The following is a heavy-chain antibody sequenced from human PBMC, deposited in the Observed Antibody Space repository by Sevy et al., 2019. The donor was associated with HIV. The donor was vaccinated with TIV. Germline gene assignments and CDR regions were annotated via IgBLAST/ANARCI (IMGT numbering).Heavy chain of an antibody. J-gene: IGHJ6*02. CDR1: GFTFSSYA. CDR3: AKDGGVVLRVYAPLGMDV. V-gene: IGHV3-23*01. Sequence: GGSLRPSCAASGFTFSSYAMSWVRQAPGKGLEWVSAISGSGGSTYYEDSVKGRFTITRDNSKNTEYLQMNSLRAEDTAVYYCAKDGGVVLRVYAPLGMDVWGQGTTVTVSS. D-gene: IGHD2-8*01. CDR2: ISGSGGST.